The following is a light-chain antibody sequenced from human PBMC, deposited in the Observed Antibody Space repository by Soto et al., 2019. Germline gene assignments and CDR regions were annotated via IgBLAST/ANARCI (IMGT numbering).Light chain of an antibody. Sequence: DIQMTQSPSTLSASVGDRVTTTCRASQSLSSWLAWYQQKPGKAPKLLIYKASSLQSGVPSRFSGSGSETEFTLTISSLQPDDFATYYCQQYNNYPWTFGHGTKVEIK. J-gene: IGKJ1*01. CDR1: QSLSSW. CDR3: QQYNNYPWT. V-gene: IGKV1-5*03. CDR2: KAS.